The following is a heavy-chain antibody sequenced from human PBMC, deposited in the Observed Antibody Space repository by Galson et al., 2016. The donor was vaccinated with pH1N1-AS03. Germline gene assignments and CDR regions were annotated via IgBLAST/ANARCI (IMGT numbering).Heavy chain of an antibody. CDR3: ARDLRSDFGNNFVADVQFGRY. Sequence: SVKVSCKASGYTFTNLGVIWVRQAPGRGLEWVGWISAYSGNTNYAQSLQGRVSMTTDPSTNTVYMELTGLTSDDTAIYYCARDLRSDFGNNFVADVQFGRYWGQGTLVTVSS. CDR2: ISAYSGNT. CDR1: GYTFTNLG. D-gene: IGHD4/OR15-4a*01. V-gene: IGHV1-18*01. J-gene: IGHJ4*02.